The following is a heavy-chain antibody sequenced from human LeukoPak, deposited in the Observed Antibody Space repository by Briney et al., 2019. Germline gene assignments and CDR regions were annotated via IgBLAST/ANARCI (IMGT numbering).Heavy chain of an antibody. D-gene: IGHD3-10*01. CDR3: ARDGSGYDDAFDI. CDR2: NGSSSLYI. CDR1: GFTFSSYT. Sequence: GGSLRLSCAASGFTFSSYTMNWVRQAPGKGLEWVSSNGSSSLYIYYADSVKGRFTISRDNAKNSLYLQMNSLRAEDTAVYYCARDGSGYDDAFDIWGQGTTVTVSS. V-gene: IGHV3-21*01. J-gene: IGHJ3*02.